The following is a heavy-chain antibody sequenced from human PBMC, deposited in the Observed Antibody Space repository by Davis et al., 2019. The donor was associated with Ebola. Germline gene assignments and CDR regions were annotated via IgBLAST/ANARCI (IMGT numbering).Heavy chain of an antibody. J-gene: IGHJ4*02. D-gene: IGHD3-10*01. CDR2: MNPNSGNT. CDR1: GYTFTGYY. CDR3: ARFSSGTGDY. V-gene: IGHV1-8*02. Sequence: ASVKVSCKASGYTFTGYYMHWVRQATGQGLEWMGWMNPNSGNTGYAQKFQGRVTMTRNTSISTAYMELSSLRSEDTAVYYCARFSSGTGDYWGQGTLVTVSS.